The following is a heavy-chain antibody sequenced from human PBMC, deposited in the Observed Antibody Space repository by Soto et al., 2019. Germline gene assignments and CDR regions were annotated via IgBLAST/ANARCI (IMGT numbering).Heavy chain of an antibody. V-gene: IGHV4-38-2*01. J-gene: IGHJ6*02. CDR1: GYSISSGHS. Sequence: SEALSLTCAVSGYSISSGHSWGWIRQPPGKGLEWIGSIFHTGSTYYIPSLKVPVTLSVDTSKNQFSLKLSFLTAANPSVYFCATLPRLYGMDVWRQATTVTVSS. CDR2: IFHTGST. CDR3: ATLPRLYGMDV.